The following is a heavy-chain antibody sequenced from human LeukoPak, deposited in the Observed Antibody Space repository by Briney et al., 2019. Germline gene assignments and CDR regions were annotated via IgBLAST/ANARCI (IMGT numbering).Heavy chain of an antibody. CDR3: AREVTLASFQH. D-gene: IGHD3-3*02. J-gene: IGHJ1*01. CDR1: GFTFSTYT. V-gene: IGHV3-23*01. Sequence: PGGSLRLSCAASGFTFSTYTMSWVRQAPGRGLEWVSGISGSGGSTYYADSVKGRFTISRDNSKNTLYLQMNSLRAEDTAVYYCAREVTLASFQHWGQGTLVTVSS. CDR2: ISGSGGST.